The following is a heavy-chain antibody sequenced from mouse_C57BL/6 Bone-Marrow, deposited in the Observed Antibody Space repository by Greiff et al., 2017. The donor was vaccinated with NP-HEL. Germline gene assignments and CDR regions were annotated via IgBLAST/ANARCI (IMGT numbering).Heavy chain of an antibody. Sequence: QVQLQQSGPELVRPGASVKISCKAPGYTFTSHWMQWVRQRPGQGLEWIGELFPGSGSTYYNEKFKGKATLTVATSSSTAYMQLISLTSEFSSVYFCNYGSLRAFDYWGQGTTLTVSS. V-gene: IGHV1-56*01. D-gene: IGHD1-1*01. CDR1: GYTFTSHW. J-gene: IGHJ2*01. CDR3: NYGSLRAFDY. CDR2: LFPGSGST.